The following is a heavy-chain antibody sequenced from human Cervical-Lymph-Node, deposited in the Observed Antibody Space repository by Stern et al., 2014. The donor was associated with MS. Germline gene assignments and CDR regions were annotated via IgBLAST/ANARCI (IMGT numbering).Heavy chain of an antibody. CDR3: AAEPMYYSDSVGAFDI. Sequence: QLVESGSEVKKPGTSVKVSCKASGFTFTSSAVQWVRQGRGQRLEWIGWIVVGSGNTNYAQKFQERVTITRDMSTSTAYMELSSLRSEDTAVYYCAAEPMYYSDSVGAFDIWGQGTMVTVSS. J-gene: IGHJ3*02. V-gene: IGHV1-58*01. CDR2: IVVGSGNT. CDR1: GFTFTSSA. D-gene: IGHD3-22*01.